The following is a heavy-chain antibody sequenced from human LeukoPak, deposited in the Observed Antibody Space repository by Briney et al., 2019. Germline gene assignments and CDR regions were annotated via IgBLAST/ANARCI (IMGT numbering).Heavy chain of an antibody. CDR2: IVSNGDST. CDR1: GFTFSRYG. Sequence: GGSLRLSCSASGFTFSRYGMHWVRQAPGKGLEYVSAIVSNGDSTYYADSVKGRFTISRDNAKNTLYLQMSSLRPDDTAVYYCVNPGWYYDSSGYSYYYGMDVWGQRTTVTVSS. J-gene: IGHJ6*02. CDR3: VNPGWYYDSSGYSYYYGMDV. D-gene: IGHD3-22*01. V-gene: IGHV3-64D*09.